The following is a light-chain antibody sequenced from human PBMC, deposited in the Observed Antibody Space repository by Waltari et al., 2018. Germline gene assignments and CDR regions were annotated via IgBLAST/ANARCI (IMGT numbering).Light chain of an antibody. CDR2: EDT. CDR1: ALAKKY. V-gene: IGLV3-10*01. Sequence: SYELTQPPSVSVSPGQTARITCSGDALAKKYAYWYQQKSGQAPVLVIFEDTKRPSAMPEGLSGCSLGASATLTIAGAQVEDEADYYCYSTDSSGHERVFGGGTKLTVL. CDR3: YSTDSSGHERV. J-gene: IGLJ3*02.